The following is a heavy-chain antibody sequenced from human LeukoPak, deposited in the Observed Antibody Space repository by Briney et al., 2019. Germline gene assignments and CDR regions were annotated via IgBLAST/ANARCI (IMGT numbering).Heavy chain of an antibody. Sequence: GGSLRLSCSASGFTFSTSAMHWVRQAPGKGLEYVSFITYNGGSTYNADSVKGRFTISRDNSRNTLYLQMSSLRTEDTAVYHCVKDGGMATIFDFWGQGTLVTVSS. J-gene: IGHJ4*02. CDR2: ITYNGGST. D-gene: IGHD5-24*01. V-gene: IGHV3-64D*09. CDR3: VKDGGMATIFDF. CDR1: GFTFSTSA.